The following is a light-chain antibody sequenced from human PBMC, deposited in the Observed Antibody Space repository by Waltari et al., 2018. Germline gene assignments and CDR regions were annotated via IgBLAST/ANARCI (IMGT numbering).Light chain of an antibody. V-gene: IGKV1-16*02. J-gene: IGKJ1*01. CDR3: QQYDSFPRT. CDR1: QDISNY. Sequence: DLQMTQCSPSLSASLVYSVTITCRASQDISNYLAWLQQKPGKAPKSLIYGASSLQSGIPSNFSGSGSGTDFTLTISSLQPEDFATYYCQQYDSFPRTFGQGTKVEIK. CDR2: GAS.